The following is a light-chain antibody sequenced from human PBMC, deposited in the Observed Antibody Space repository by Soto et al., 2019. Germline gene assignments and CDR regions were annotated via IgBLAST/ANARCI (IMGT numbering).Light chain of an antibody. Sequence: DIQMTQSPSSLSASVGDRVTITCRASQTIDNYLNWFQQKPGNPPKLLIYAASILQSGVPSRFSGRGSGTDLTLTISSLQPEDFATYYCQQTYSSPETFGQGTKVEI. J-gene: IGKJ1*01. CDR2: AAS. CDR3: QQTYSSPET. CDR1: QTIDNY. V-gene: IGKV1-39*01.